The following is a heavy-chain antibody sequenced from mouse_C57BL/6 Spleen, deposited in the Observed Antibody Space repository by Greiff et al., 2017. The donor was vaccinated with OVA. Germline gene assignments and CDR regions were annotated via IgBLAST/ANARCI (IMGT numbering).Heavy chain of an antibody. D-gene: IGHD1-1*01. J-gene: IGHJ3*01. Sequence: QVQLKESGAELVRPGTSVKVSCKASGYAFTNYLIEWVKQRPGQGLEWIGVINPGSGGTNYNEKFKGKATLTADKSSSTAYMQLSSLTSEDSAVYVCARGGYYGSRRFAYWGQGTLVTVSA. CDR3: ARGGYYGSRRFAY. CDR1: GYAFTNYL. V-gene: IGHV1-54*01. CDR2: INPGSGGT.